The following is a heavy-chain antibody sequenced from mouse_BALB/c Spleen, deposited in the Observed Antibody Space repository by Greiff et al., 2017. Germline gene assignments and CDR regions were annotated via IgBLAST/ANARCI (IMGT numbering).Heavy chain of an antibody. CDR1: GFSLTSYG. V-gene: IGHV2-9*02. CDR2: IWAGGST. J-gene: IGHJ4*01. Sequence: VKVVESGPGLVAPSQSLSITCTVSGFSLTSYGVHWVRQPPGKGLEWLGVIWAGGSTNYNSALMSRLSISKDNSKSQVFLKMNSLQTDDTAMYYCARDRGYDYAMDYWGQGTSVTVSS. CDR3: ARDRGYDYAMDY. D-gene: IGHD3-3*01.